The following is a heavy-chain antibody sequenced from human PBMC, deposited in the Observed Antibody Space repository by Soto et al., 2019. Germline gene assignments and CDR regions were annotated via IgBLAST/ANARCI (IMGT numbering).Heavy chain of an antibody. CDR1: GGSISSYY. V-gene: IGHV4-59*01. CDR2: IYYSGST. CDR3: ASGWKTRKYYGSSGYYSDP. D-gene: IGHD3-22*01. Sequence: SETLSLTCTVSGGSISSYYWSWIRQPPGKGLEWIGYIYYSGSTNYNPSLKSRVTISVDTSKNQFSLKLSSVTAADTAVYYCASGWKTRKYYGSSGYYSDPWGRGTLVTVSS. J-gene: IGHJ5*02.